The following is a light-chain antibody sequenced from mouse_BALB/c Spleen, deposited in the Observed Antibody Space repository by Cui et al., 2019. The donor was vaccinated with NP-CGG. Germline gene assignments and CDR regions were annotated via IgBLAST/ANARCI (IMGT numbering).Light chain of an antibody. J-gene: IGLJ1*01. V-gene: IGLV1*01. CDR3: ALWYSNHWV. Sequence: QAVVTQESALTTSPGETVTPTCRSSTGAVTTRNYANWVQEKPDHLFSGLIGGTNNRVPGVPARFSGSLIGDKAAVTITGAQTEDEAIYFCALWYSNHWVFGGGTKLTVL. CDR2: GTN. CDR1: TGAVTTRNY.